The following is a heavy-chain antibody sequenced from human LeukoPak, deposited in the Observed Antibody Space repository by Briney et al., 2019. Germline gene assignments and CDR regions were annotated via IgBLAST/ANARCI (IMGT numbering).Heavy chain of an antibody. J-gene: IGHJ6*04. V-gene: IGHV3-7*01. Sequence: GGSLRLSCAASGFTFSYYWMSWVRQAPGKGLEWVANIKQDGSEKYYVDSVKGRFTISRDNAKNSLYLQMNSLRAEDTAVYYCAELGITMIGGVWGKGTTVTVSS. CDR3: AELGITMIGGV. CDR1: GFTFSYYW. D-gene: IGHD3-10*02. CDR2: IKQDGSEK.